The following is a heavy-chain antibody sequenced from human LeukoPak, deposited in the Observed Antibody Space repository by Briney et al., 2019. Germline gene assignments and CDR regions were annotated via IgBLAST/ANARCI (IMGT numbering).Heavy chain of an antibody. D-gene: IGHD5-12*01. CDR3: ARGSYSGYGDWLDP. J-gene: IGHJ5*02. V-gene: IGHV4-59*01. CDR1: GGSISSYY. CDR2: IYYTGST. Sequence: PSETLSHTCTVSGGSISSYYWSWIRQPPGKGLEWIGYIYYTGSTNYNPSLKSRVTISIDTSKNQFSLNLNSVTAADTAVYYCARGSYSGYGDWLDPWGQGTLVAVSS.